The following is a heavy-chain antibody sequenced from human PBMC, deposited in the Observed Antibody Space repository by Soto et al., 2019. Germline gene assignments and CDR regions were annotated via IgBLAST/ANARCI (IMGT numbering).Heavy chain of an antibody. CDR1: GGSISSGDYY. D-gene: IGHD3-22*01. J-gene: IGHJ3*02. Sequence: PSETLSLTCTVSGGSISSGDYYWSWIRQPPGKGLEWIGYIYYGGSTYYNPSLKSRVTISVDTSKNQFSLKLSSVTAADTAVYYCARGASGGTYYYDSSGYPWSYDAFDIWGQGTMVTVSS. CDR3: ARGASGGTYYYDSSGYPWSYDAFDI. V-gene: IGHV4-30-4*01. CDR2: IYYGGST.